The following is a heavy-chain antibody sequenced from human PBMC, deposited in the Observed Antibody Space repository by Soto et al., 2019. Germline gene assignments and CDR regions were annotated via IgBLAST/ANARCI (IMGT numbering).Heavy chain of an antibody. CDR2: MNPNSGNT. D-gene: IGHD6-19*01. V-gene: IGHV1-8*01. Sequence: ASVKVSCXASGYTFTGYDINWVRQATGQGLEWMGWMNPNSGNTGYAQKFQGRVTMTRNTSISTAYMELSSLRSEDTAVYYCARGPYSSGWYGDYWGQGTLVTVSS. CDR3: ARGPYSSGWYGDY. CDR1: GYTFTGYD. J-gene: IGHJ4*02.